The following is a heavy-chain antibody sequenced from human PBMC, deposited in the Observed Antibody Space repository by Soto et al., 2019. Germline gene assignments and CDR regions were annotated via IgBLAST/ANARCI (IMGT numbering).Heavy chain of an antibody. CDR1: GFTFSNFA. D-gene: IGHD1-26*01. J-gene: IGHJ4*02. V-gene: IGHV3-23*01. Sequence: EVQLLESGGGLVQPGGSLRLSCAASGFTFSNFAMSWYRQAPGNGLEWVSVINGNGRSKYHADSVQGRFTISRDNSKYSLYLQMNSVRAGDTALYYCAKGRVVGVTTCPDFWGQGTLVTVSS. CDR2: INGNGRSK. CDR3: AKGRVVGVTTCPDF.